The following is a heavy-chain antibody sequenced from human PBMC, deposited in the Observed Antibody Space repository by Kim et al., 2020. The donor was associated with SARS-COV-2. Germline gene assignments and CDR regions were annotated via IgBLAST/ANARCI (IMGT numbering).Heavy chain of an antibody. V-gene: IGHV4-34*01. D-gene: IGHD2-2*02. CDR1: GGSFSGYY. J-gene: IGHJ5*02. CDR3: ARGHKYCSSTSCYKGGINWFDP. Sequence: SETLSLTCAVYGGSFSGYYWSWIRQPPGKGLEWIGEINHSGSTNYNPSLKSRVTISVDTSKNQFSLKLSSVTAADTAVYYCARGHKYCSSTSCYKGGINWFDPWGQGTLVTVSS. CDR2: INHSGST.